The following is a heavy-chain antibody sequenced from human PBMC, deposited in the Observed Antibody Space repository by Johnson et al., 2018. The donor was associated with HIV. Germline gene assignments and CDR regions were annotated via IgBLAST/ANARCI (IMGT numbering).Heavy chain of an antibody. CDR3: ASVFDAFDI. CDR2: IWYDGSNK. Sequence: QVQLVESGGGVVQPGRSLRLSCAASGFTFSSYAMHWVRQAPGKGLEWVALIWYDGSNKYYADSVKGRFTISRDNSKNTLYLQMYSLRAEDTAVYYCASVFDAFDIWGQGTMVTVSS. D-gene: IGHD5/OR15-5a*01. CDR1: GFTFSSYA. J-gene: IGHJ3*02. V-gene: IGHV3-33*08.